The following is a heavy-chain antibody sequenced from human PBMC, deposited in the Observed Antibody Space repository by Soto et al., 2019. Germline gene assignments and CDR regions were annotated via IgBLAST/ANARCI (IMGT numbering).Heavy chain of an antibody. CDR1: GFSLSTSGVG. CDR2: IYWDDDK. CDR3: AHSLIPNWGSRGAFDY. Sequence: QITLKESGPPLVKPTQTLTLTCTFSGFSLSTSGVGVGWIRQPPGKALEWLALIYWDDDKRYSPSLKSRLTITKDTSKNQVFLTMTNMDPVDTATYYCAHSLIPNWGSRGAFDYWGQGTLVTVSS. V-gene: IGHV2-5*02. D-gene: IGHD7-27*01. J-gene: IGHJ4*02.